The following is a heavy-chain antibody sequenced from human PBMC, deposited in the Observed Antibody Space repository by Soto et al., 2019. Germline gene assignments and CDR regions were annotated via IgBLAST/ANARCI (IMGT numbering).Heavy chain of an antibody. CDR3: ARPIERYDILTGYYLNGGFDP. Sequence: GGSLRLSCAASGFTFSIYGMHWVRQAPGKGLEWVAVIWYDGSNKYYADSVKGRFTISRDNSKNTLYLQMNSLRAEDTAVYYCARPIERYDILTGYYLNGGFDPWGQGTLVTVSS. CDR2: IWYDGSNK. V-gene: IGHV3-33*01. D-gene: IGHD3-9*01. J-gene: IGHJ5*02. CDR1: GFTFSIYG.